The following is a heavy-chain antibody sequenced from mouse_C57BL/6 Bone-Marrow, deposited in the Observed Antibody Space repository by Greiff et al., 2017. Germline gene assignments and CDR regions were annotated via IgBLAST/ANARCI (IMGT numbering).Heavy chain of an antibody. D-gene: IGHD2-5*01. CDR2: IDPSDSYT. V-gene: IGHV1-59*01. CDR1: GYTFTSYW. CDR3: ARRGYSKGY. Sequence: VQLQQPGAELVRPGTSVKLSCKASGYTFTSYWMHWVKQRPGQGLEWIGVIDPSDSYTNYNQKFKGKATLTVDTSSSTAYMQLSSLTSEDSAVYYCARRGYSKGYGGQGTLVTVSA. J-gene: IGHJ3*01.